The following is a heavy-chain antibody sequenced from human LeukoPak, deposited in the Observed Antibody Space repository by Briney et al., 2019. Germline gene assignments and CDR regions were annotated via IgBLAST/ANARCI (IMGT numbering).Heavy chain of an antibody. CDR1: GFTFSTYG. V-gene: IGHV3-23*01. J-gene: IGHJ5*02. CDR2: IGGSGGST. Sequence: GGSLRLSCVASGFTFSTYGMSWVRQAPGKGLEWVSSIGGSGGSTSHADSVKGRFTMSRDNSKNTVYLQMNSLRAEDTAVYHCAKLDGSGRFGESSRFDPWGQGTLVIVSS. CDR3: AKLDGSGRFGESSRFDP. D-gene: IGHD3-10*01.